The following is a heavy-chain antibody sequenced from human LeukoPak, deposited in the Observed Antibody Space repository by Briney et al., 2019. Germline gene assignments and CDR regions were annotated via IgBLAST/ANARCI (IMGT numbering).Heavy chain of an antibody. CDR3: ARPRRQPGIAVAGTSRRYYYGMDV. D-gene: IGHD6-19*01. J-gene: IGHJ6*02. V-gene: IGHV4-39*01. CDR2: IYYSGST. Sequence: PSETLSLTCTVSGGSISSSSYYWGWIRQPPGKGLEWIGSIYYSGSTYYNPSLKSRVTISVDTSKNQFSLKLSSVTAADTAVYYCARPRRQPGIAVAGTSRRYYYGMDVWGQGTTVTVSS. CDR1: GGSISSSSYY.